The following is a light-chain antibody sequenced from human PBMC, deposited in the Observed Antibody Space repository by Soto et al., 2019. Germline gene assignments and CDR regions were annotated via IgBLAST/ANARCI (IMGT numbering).Light chain of an antibody. CDR1: SSDAGGYNY. J-gene: IGLJ1*01. Sequence: QSALTQPPSASGSHGQSVAISCTGTSSDAGGYNYVSWYQQQPGKAPKLKIYEVNKRPSGVPDRFSGSKAGNTASLTVSGLQAEDEADYYCSSYAGSSNVFGTGTKLTVL. V-gene: IGLV2-8*01. CDR3: SSYAGSSNV. CDR2: EVN.